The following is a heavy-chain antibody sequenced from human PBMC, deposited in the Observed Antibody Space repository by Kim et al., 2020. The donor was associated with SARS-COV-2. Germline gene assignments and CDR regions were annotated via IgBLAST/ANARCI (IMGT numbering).Heavy chain of an antibody. CDR1: GFTFSGSA. Sequence: GGSLRLSCAASGFTFSGSAMHWVRQASGKGLEWVGRIRSKANSYSTAYAASVKGRFTISRDDSKNTAYMQMNSLKTEDTAVYYCTRHNHYYYYYGMDVWGQGTPVTVSS. J-gene: IGHJ6*02. CDR2: IRSKANSYST. V-gene: IGHV3-73*01. CDR3: TRHNHYYYYYGMDV.